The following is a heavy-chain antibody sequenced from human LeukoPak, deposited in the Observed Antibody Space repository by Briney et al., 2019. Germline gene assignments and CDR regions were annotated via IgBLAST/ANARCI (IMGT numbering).Heavy chain of an antibody. CDR1: GFTVSSNY. V-gene: IGHV3-53*01. J-gene: IGHJ4*02. Sequence: GGSLRLSCAASGFTVSSNYMSWVRQAPGKGLEWVSVIYSDGRTYYADSVKGRFTISRDNSKNTLYLQMNSLRAEDTAVYYCARAPGGTQASSGYFDYWGQGTLATVSS. CDR3: ARAPGGTQASSGYFDY. CDR2: IYSDGRT. D-gene: IGHD3-22*01.